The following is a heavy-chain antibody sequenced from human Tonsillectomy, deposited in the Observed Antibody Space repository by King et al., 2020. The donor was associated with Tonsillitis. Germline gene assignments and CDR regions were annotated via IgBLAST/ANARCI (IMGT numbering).Heavy chain of an antibody. CDR3: AREGFSSGHGSHFDY. Sequence: QLQESGSGLVKPSQTLSLTCAVSGGSISSGGYSWSWIRQPPGKGLEWIGYIYHSGSTYYNPSLKSRVTISVDRSKNQFSLKLSSVTAADTAVYYCAREGFSSGHGSHFDYWGQGTLVTVSS. D-gene: IGHD5-12*01. CDR1: GGSISSGGYS. CDR2: IYHSGST. V-gene: IGHV4-30-2*01. J-gene: IGHJ4*02.